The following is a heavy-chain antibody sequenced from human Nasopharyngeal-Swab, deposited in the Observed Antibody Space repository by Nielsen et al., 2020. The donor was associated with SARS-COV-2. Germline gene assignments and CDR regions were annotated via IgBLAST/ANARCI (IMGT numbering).Heavy chain of an antibody. V-gene: IGHV3-53*01. D-gene: IGHD6-13*01. CDR3: ARMDFIASRDY. CDR1: GFSVSYNY. Sequence: GGSLRLSCAVSGFSVSYNYMSWVRQAPGKGLEWVAVIYSRGETHYTDSVRGRFTISRDNSKNMVNLQLNSLRAEDTAVYYCARMDFIASRDYWGQGTLVTVSS. CDR2: IYSRGET. J-gene: IGHJ4*02.